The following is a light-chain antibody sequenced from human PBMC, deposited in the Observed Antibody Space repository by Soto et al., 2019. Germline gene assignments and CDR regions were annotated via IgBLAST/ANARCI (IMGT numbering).Light chain of an antibody. V-gene: IGLV8-61*01. CDR2: NTN. CDR3: VLFMGSGTWV. CDR1: SGSVSTSYY. J-gene: IGLJ2*01. Sequence: QTVVTQEPSFSVSPGGTVTLTCGLSSGSVSTSYYPGWYQQTPGQAPRTLIYNTNPRSSGVPDRFSGSILGTKAALTITGAQADDESDYYCVLFMGSGTWVFGGGTKLTVL.